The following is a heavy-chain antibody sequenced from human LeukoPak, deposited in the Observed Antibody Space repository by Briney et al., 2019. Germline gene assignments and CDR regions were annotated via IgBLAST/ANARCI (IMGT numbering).Heavy chain of an antibody. V-gene: IGHV3-21*06. CDR1: GFIFTSYT. D-gene: IGHD3-10*01. Sequence: GGSLRLSCAASGFIFTSYTMNWARQAPGKGLEWVSSISSQGSYIYYEDSLKGRFTVSRDNAQNLLYLQMDSLTAQDTAVYYCARGGSGSFHVWGKGTTVIVSS. J-gene: IGHJ6*04. CDR2: ISSQGSYI. CDR3: ARGGSGSFHV.